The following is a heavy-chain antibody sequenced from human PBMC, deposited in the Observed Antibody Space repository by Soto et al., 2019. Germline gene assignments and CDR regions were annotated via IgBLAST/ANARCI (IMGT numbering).Heavy chain of an antibody. J-gene: IGHJ4*02. CDR1: GYTFTNYA. CDR3: AMGGFSFDY. Sequence: QVQLVQSGAEVKKPGASVKVSCKASGYTFTNYAMHWVRQTPGQRLEWMGWLNAGNGNTKYSQKFQGRVTITRDTSASAGYLELSSRRFEDTAVYYCAMGGFSFDYWRQGTLVTVSS. V-gene: IGHV1-3*01. D-gene: IGHD3-16*01. CDR2: LNAGNGNT.